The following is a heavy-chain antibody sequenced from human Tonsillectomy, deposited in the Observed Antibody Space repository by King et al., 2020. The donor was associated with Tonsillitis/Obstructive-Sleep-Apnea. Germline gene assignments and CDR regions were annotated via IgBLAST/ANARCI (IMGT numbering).Heavy chain of an antibody. CDR3: VRDSRINFYYYYAMDV. Sequence: EVQLVESGGGLVQPGGSLRLSCAASGFTFSSYWMSWVRQAPGKGLEWVADIKQDGSEKYYVDSMKGRFTISRDNAKNSLYLQMNSLRAEDTAVYYCVRDSRINFYYYYAMDVWGQGTTVTVSS. J-gene: IGHJ6*02. CDR1: GFTFSSYW. D-gene: IGHD1-1*01. CDR2: IKQDGSEK. V-gene: IGHV3-7*03.